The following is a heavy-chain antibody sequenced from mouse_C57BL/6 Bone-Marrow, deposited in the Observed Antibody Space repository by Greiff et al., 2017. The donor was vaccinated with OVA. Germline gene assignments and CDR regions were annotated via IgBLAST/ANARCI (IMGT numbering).Heavy chain of an antibody. V-gene: IGHV1-72*01. CDR3: ARSIYYGLDY. CDR1: GYTFTSYW. J-gene: IGHJ2*01. CDR2: IDPNSGGT. D-gene: IGHD1-1*01. Sequence: VQLQQPGAELVKPGASVKLSCKASGYTFTSYWMHWVKQRPGRGLECIGRIDPNSGGTKYNEKFKSKATLTVDKPSSTAYMQLSSLTSEDSAVYYCARSIYYGLDYWGQGTTLTVSS.